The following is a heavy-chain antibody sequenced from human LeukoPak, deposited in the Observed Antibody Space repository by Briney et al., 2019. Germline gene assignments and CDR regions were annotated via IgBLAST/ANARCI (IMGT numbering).Heavy chain of an antibody. CDR2: INPNSGGT. Sequence: ASVKVSCKTSGYTFTAYYMHWVRQAPGQGLEWMGWINPNSGGTNYAQKFQGRVTMTRDTSISTAYMELSRLRSDDTAVYYCARGGSYLSAFDIWGQGTMVTVSS. J-gene: IGHJ3*02. V-gene: IGHV1-2*02. D-gene: IGHD1-26*01. CDR3: ARGGSYLSAFDI. CDR1: GYTFTAYY.